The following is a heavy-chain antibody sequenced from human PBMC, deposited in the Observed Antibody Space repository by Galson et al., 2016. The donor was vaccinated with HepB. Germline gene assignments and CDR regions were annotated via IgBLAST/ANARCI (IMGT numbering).Heavy chain of an antibody. Sequence: ETLSLTCTLSGGSISDGYWSWIRQPPGQTLQWIGHIGYSGTTDYNPSLKSRVTISVNTSKNQFSPKLNSVTPADTAVYYCAKDGPDYNSRLDPWGQGILVTVSS. CDR1: GGSISDGY. V-gene: IGHV4-59*01. CDR2: IGYSGTT. D-gene: IGHD4-11*01. J-gene: IGHJ5*01. CDR3: AKDGPDYNSRLDP.